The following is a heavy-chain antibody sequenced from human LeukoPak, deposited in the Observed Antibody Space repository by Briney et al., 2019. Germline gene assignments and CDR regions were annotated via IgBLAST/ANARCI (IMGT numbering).Heavy chain of an antibody. CDR3: AKGTFGGVIATNDY. CDR2: ISGSGGST. Sequence: PGGSLRLSCAASGFTFSSYAMSWVRQAPGKGLEWVSAISGSGGSTYYADSVKGRFTISRDNSKNTLYLQMNSLRAEDTAVYYCAKGTFGGVIATNDYWGQGTLVTVSS. J-gene: IGHJ4*02. V-gene: IGHV3-23*01. D-gene: IGHD3-16*02. CDR1: GFTFSSYA.